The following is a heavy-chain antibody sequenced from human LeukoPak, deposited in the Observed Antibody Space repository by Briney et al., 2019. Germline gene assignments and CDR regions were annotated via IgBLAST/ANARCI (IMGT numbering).Heavy chain of an antibody. D-gene: IGHD6-19*01. Sequence: GGSLRLSCAASGFTFSSYAMSWVRQAPGKGLKWVSAISGSGGSTYYTDSVKGRFTISRDNSKNTLYLQMNSLRAEDTAVYYCAKDGIAVAEGFQHWGQGTLVTVSS. CDR2: ISGSGGST. CDR3: AKDGIAVAEGFQH. CDR1: GFTFSSYA. V-gene: IGHV3-23*01. J-gene: IGHJ1*01.